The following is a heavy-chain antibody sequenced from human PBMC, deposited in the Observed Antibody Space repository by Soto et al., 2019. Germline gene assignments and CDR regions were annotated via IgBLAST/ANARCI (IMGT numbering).Heavy chain of an antibody. D-gene: IGHD4-17*01. CDR1: GFVFEMYW. Sequence: PGGSLRLSCAVSGFVFEMYWMHWVRQVPGEGPEWVSRINDEGSRSDYADSVRGRFTISRDNAKNTLYLQMDSLRAEDTAVYYCAKDQVYGGNSGYFDYWGQGTLVTVSS. CDR2: INDEGSRS. CDR3: AKDQVYGGNSGYFDY. V-gene: IGHV3-74*01. J-gene: IGHJ4*02.